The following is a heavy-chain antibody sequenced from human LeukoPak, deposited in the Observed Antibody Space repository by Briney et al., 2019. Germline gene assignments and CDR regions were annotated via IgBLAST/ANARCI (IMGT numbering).Heavy chain of an antibody. V-gene: IGHV4-4*07. CDR1: GRSISSYY. CDR3: AREDYRNYKYGMDV. D-gene: IGHD3-10*01. J-gene: IGHJ6*01. Sequence: SDTLSLTCTLSGRSISSYYGSWIRQPAGKGLEWIGRIYTSGSTNYNPSHKSRVTMSVDTSKIQFSLKLSSVTAADTAVYYCAREDYRNYKYGMDVWGQRTTVSVS. CDR2: IYTSGST.